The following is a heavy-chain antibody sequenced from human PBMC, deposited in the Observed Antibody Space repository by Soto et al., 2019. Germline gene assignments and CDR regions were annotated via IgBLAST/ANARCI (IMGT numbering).Heavy chain of an antibody. Sequence: QVQLVQSGAEVKKPGASVKVSCKATGYTFGSYAMIWVRQAPGQGLEWMGYISAYNGKTNYAQKLQGRVTMATDTSTSTAYVELTSLRSDDTAVYYCAREIWSSSGPQSFFDYWGQGTLVTVSS. CDR2: ISAYNGKT. J-gene: IGHJ4*02. D-gene: IGHD6-25*01. CDR1: GYTFGSYA. CDR3: AREIWSSSGPQSFFDY. V-gene: IGHV1-18*01.